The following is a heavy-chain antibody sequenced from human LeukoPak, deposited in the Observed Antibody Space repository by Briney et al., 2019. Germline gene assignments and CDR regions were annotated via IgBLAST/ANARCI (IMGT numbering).Heavy chain of an antibody. CDR1: GFTFSGSA. J-gene: IGHJ3*02. CDR3: ARDRPADFWSGYYTGRSAFDI. D-gene: IGHD3-3*01. CDR2: ISSSSSYI. V-gene: IGHV3-21*01. Sequence: GGSLRLSCAASGFTFSGSAMHWVRQASGKGLEWVSSISSSSSYIYYADSVKGRFTISRDNAKNSLYLQMNSLRAEDTAVYYCARDRPADFWSGYYTGRSAFDIWGQGTMVTVSS.